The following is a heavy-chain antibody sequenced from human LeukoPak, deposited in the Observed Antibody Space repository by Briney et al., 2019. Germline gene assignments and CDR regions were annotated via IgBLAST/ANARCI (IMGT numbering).Heavy chain of an antibody. Sequence: SETLSLTCAVYGGSFSGYYWSRIRQPPGKGLEWIGEINHSGSTNYNPSLKSRVTISVDTSKNQFSLKLSSVTAADTAVYYCARQRKGYSYGPKAPFDYWGQGTLVTVSS. D-gene: IGHD5-18*01. CDR1: GGSFSGYY. CDR3: ARQRKGYSYGPKAPFDY. V-gene: IGHV4-34*01. J-gene: IGHJ4*02. CDR2: INHSGST.